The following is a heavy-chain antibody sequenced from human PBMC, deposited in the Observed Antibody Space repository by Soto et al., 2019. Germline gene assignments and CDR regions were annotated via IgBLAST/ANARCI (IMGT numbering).Heavy chain of an antibody. J-gene: IGHJ5*02. CDR1: GDSISSGGYY. V-gene: IGHV4-31*03. CDR2: IYYSGST. CDR3: ARDWTMVRALRGGWFDP. D-gene: IGHD3-10*01. Sequence: QVQLQESGPGLVKPSQTLSLTCTVSGDSISSGGYYWSWIRQHPGKGLEWIGYIYYSGSTYYNPSLKSRVTISVDTSKNQFSLKLSSVTAADTAVYYCARDWTMVRALRGGWFDPWGQGTLVTVSS.